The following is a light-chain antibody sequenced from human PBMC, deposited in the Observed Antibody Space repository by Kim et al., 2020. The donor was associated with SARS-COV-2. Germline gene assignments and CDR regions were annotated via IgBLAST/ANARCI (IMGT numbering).Light chain of an antibody. J-gene: IGLJ3*02. V-gene: IGLV1-40*01. CDR3: QSYDSSLSGLWV. Sequence: VTISGTGSSSNIGAGYDVHWYQQLPGTAPKLLIYGNSNRPSGVPDRFSGSKSGTSASLSITGLQAEDEADYYCQSYDSSLSGLWVFGGGTQLTVL. CDR1: SSNIGAGYD. CDR2: GNS.